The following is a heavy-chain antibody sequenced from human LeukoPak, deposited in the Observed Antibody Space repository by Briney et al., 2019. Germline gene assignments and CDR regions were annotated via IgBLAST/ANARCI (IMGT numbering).Heavy chain of an antibody. Sequence: GASLKISGKGSGSRFTSYWIGGVRRMPGKGLEVREIIYPGYADTRYSPSFQGQVTISDDKSISTAYLQWSSLKASDTAMYYCAISLVVSRWGQGTLVTVSS. D-gene: IGHD3-3*02. CDR3: AISLVVSR. CDR1: GSRFTSYW. V-gene: IGHV5-51*01. CDR2: IYPGYADT. J-gene: IGHJ4*02.